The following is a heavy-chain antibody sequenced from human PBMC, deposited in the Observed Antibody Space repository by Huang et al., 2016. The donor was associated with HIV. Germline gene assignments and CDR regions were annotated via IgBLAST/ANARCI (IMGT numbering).Heavy chain of an antibody. V-gene: IGHV4-59*11. J-gene: IGHJ4*02. CDR2: ISYRGST. CDR3: ARKGGLGSFDY. D-gene: IGHD7-27*01. Sequence: QVQLQESGPGLVKPSETLSLICTVSGGSISSHSWSWVRQPPGKGLEWVGTISYRGSTNYAPSLKSRVTISVDTSKNHFSLKLNSLTSADTAVYYCARKGGLGSFDYWGQGTLVTVSS. CDR1: GGSISSHS.